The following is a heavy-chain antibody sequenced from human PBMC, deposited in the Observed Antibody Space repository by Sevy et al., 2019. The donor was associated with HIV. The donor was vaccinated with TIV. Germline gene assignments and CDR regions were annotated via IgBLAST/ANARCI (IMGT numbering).Heavy chain of an antibody. V-gene: IGHV3-53*01. D-gene: IGHD3-3*01. CDR3: ARDKEEWPDNYYGMDV. J-gene: IGHJ6*02. Sequence: GGSLRLSCAASGFTVSSNYMSWVRQALGKGLEWVSVIYSGGSTYYADSVKGRFTISRDNSKNTLYLQMNSLRAEDTAVYYCARDKEEWPDNYYGMDVWGQGTTVTVSS. CDR1: GFTVSSNY. CDR2: IYSGGST.